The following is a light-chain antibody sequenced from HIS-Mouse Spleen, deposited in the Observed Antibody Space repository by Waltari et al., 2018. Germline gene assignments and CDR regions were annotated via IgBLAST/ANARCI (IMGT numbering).Light chain of an antibody. CDR3: QQYYSTPT. J-gene: IGKJ4*01. Sequence: DIVMTQSPDSLAVSLGERATINCKSSQSVLYSSNNKNYLAWYQQKPGQPPKLLIYWASTRESGVPDRFSGSGSGTDFTLTINSLQAEDVAVYYCQQYYSTPTFGGGTKVEIK. V-gene: IGKV4-1*01. CDR2: WAS. CDR1: QSVLYSSNNKNY.